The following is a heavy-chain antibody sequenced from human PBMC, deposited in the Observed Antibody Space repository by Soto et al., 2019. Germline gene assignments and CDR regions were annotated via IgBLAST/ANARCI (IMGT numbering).Heavy chain of an antibody. D-gene: IGHD4-17*01. J-gene: IGHJ5*02. CDR2: INYGGNT. CDR1: GGPISGYF. Sequence: QVQLQQWGAGLLEPTETLSLTCAVYGGPISGYFWGWIRQPPEEGLEWIGEINYGGNTDYNPSLKSRVHILRVTSNNHFSLELTSVTSADTAIYYCVRGEPNDHGGKGYFDPWGQGTRVTVSS. V-gene: IGHV4-34*01. CDR3: VRGEPNDHGGKGYFDP.